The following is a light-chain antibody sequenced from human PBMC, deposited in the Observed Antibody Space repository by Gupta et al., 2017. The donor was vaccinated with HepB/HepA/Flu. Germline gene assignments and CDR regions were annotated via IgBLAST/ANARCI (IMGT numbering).Light chain of an antibody. J-gene: IGLJ2*01. V-gene: IGLV2-8*01. CDR3: SSYACSNNLV. CDR1: SSDVGGYNY. CDR2: EVS. Sequence: QSALTQPPSASGSPGQSVTISCTGTSSDVGGYNYVSWYQQHPGKAPKLMIYEVSKRTAGVPDRFSGSKAGNTASLTVSGLQAEEEADYYCSSYACSNNLVFGGGTKLTVL.